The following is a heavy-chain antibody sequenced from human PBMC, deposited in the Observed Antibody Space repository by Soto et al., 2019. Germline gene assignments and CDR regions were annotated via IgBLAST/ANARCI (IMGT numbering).Heavy chain of an antibody. Sequence: QVQLQESGPGLVKPSGTLSLTCAVSGGSISSSNWWSWVRQPPGKGLEWIGEIYHSGSTNYNPSLKSGVTISVDKSKNQFSLKLSSVTAADTAVYYCAREDTYYYGSGSYYNYPGFWYFDLWGRGTLVTVSS. CDR1: GGSISSSNW. J-gene: IGHJ2*01. CDR2: IYHSGST. D-gene: IGHD3-10*01. CDR3: AREDTYYYGSGSYYNYPGFWYFDL. V-gene: IGHV4-4*02.